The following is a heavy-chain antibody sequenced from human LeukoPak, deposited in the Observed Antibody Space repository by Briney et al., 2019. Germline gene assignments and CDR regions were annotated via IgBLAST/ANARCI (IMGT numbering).Heavy chain of an antibody. Sequence: TSSETLSLTCAVYGGSFSNYYWSWIRQPPGKGLEWIGEINHIGSTNYNPSLNSRVTISVDTSKNQFSLKVRSVTAADTAMYYCARVDIAATGYFDYWGQGTLVTVSS. CDR2: INHIGST. D-gene: IGHD6-13*01. V-gene: IGHV4-34*01. J-gene: IGHJ4*02. CDR1: GGSFSNYY. CDR3: ARVDIAATGYFDY.